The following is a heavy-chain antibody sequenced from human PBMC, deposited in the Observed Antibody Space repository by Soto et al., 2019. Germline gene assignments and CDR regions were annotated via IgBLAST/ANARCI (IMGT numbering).Heavy chain of an antibody. Sequence: XAPLKISCKGCGYSFTSYWIGWVRQMPGKGLEWMGIIYPGDSDTRYSPSFQGQVTISADKSISTAYLQWSSLKASDTAMYYCARLRGATISGMDVWGQGTTVTGSS. J-gene: IGHJ6*02. CDR3: ARLRGATISGMDV. V-gene: IGHV5-51*01. CDR1: GYSFTSYW. D-gene: IGHD1-26*01. CDR2: IYPGDSDT.